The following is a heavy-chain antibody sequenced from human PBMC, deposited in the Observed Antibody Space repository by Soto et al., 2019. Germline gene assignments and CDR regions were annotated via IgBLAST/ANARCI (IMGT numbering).Heavy chain of an antibody. Sequence: GGSLRLSCAASGFTFSSYVMHGVRQAPGKGLEWVAVISFDGSNKYYADSVKGRFTISRDNSKNTLYLQMNSLRAEDTAVYYCARGSLDYGGNSDFDYWGQGTLVTVS. J-gene: IGHJ4*02. D-gene: IGHD4-17*01. V-gene: IGHV3-30-3*01. CDR2: ISFDGSNK. CDR3: ARGSLDYGGNSDFDY. CDR1: GFTFSSYV.